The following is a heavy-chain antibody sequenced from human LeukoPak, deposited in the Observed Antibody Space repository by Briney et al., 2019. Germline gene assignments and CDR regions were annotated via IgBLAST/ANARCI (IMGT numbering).Heavy chain of an antibody. CDR1: GFTFSTYA. CDR3: AKDPGTAMIVVPGY. J-gene: IGHJ4*02. V-gene: IGHV3-23*01. Sequence: PGGSLRLSCAASGFTFSTYAVSWVRQAPGKGLEWVSAISGSGGSTYYADSVKGRFTISRDNSKNTLYLQMNSLRAEDTAVYYCAKDPGTAMIVVPGYWGQGTLVTVSS. CDR2: ISGSGGST. D-gene: IGHD3-22*01.